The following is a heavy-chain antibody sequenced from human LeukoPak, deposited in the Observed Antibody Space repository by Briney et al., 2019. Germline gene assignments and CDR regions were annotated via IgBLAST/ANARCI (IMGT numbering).Heavy chain of an antibody. CDR2: INHSGST. V-gene: IGHV4-34*01. CDR1: GGSFSGYY. Sequence: SETLSLTCAVYGGSFSGYYWSWIRQPPGKGLEWIGEINHSGSTNYNPSLKSRVTISVDTSKNQFSLKLSSVTAADTAVYYCARWNTSHWYSFFDSWGQGTLVTVSS. D-gene: IGHD1/OR15-1a*01. CDR3: ARWNTSHWYSFFDS. J-gene: IGHJ4*02.